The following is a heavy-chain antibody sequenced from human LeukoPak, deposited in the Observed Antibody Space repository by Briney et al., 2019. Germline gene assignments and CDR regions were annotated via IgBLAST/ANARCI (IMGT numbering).Heavy chain of an antibody. CDR3: ARDLTTASDH. Sequence: GGSLRLSCAASGFTFSDYYMSWIRQAPGKGLEWVSYISGGSTTIYYADSVKGRFTISRDNTKNSLYLQMNSLRAEDTAAYYCARDLTTASDHWGQGTLVTVS. V-gene: IGHV3-11*04. J-gene: IGHJ4*02. CDR1: GFTFSDYY. D-gene: IGHD4-17*01. CDR2: ISGGSTTI.